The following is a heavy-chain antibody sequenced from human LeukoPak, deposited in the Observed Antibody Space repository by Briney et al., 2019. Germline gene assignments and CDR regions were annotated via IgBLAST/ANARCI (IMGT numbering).Heavy chain of an antibody. J-gene: IGHJ4*02. CDR2: ISDSGDGT. V-gene: IGHV3-23*01. CDR3: AKEKVAAAGTMDY. Sequence: PGGSLRLSCAASGFTFRTYAMSWVRQAPGKGLEWVSGISDSGDGTYYAESVKGRFTISRDNSKNTVFLQMNSLRAEDTALYYCAKEKVAAAGTMDYWGQGTLVTVSS. CDR1: GFTFRTYA. D-gene: IGHD6-13*01.